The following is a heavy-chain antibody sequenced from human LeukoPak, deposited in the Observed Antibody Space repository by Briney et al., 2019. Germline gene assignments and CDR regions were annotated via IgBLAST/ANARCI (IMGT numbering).Heavy chain of an antibody. J-gene: IGHJ4*02. CDR1: GGSFSGYY. V-gene: IGHV4-34*01. Sequence: PSETLSLTCAVYGGSFSGYYWSWIRQPPGKGLEWIGEINHSGSTNYNPSLKSRVTISVDTSKNQFSLKLSSVTVADTAVYYCARGSEQEGDYFDYWGQGTLVTVSS. D-gene: IGHD1/OR15-1a*01. CDR3: ARGSEQEGDYFDY. CDR2: INHSGST.